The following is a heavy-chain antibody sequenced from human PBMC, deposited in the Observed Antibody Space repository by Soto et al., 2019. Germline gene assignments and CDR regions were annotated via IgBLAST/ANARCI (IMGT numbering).Heavy chain of an antibody. CDR3: AKEKYYYDSSGYAFGY. D-gene: IGHD3-22*01. Sequence: GGSLRLSCAASGFTFSSYAMSWVRQAPGKGLEWVSAISGSGGSTYYADSVKGRFTISRDNSKNTLYLQMNSLRAEDTAVYYCAKEKYYYDSSGYAFGYWGQGTLVTVSS. V-gene: IGHV3-23*01. J-gene: IGHJ4*02. CDR2: ISGSGGST. CDR1: GFTFSSYA.